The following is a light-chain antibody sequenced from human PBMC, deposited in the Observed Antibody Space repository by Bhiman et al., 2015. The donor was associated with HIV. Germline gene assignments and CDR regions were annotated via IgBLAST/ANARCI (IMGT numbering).Light chain of an antibody. CDR1: SSDIGGSDS. CDR3: SSYTSSNTLV. CDR2: DVS. J-gene: IGLJ1*01. Sequence: QSALTQPASVSGSPGQSITISCSGTSSDIGGSDSVSWYQHHPGKAPKLIIYDVSKWPAGVSSRFSGSKSGNTASLTISGLQAEDESDYYCSSYTSSNTLVFGTGTKVTVL. V-gene: IGLV2-14*03.